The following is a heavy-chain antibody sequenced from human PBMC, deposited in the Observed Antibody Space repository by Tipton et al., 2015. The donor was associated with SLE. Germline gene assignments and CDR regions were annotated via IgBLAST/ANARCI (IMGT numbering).Heavy chain of an antibody. Sequence: TLSLTCTVSGGSISSYYWSWIRQPPGKGLEWIGYIYYSGSISYNPSLKSRVTISVDTSKNQFSLKLSSVTAADTAVYYCARMGRPVVSYAFDIWGQGTMVTVSS. CDR3: ARMGRPVVSYAFDI. CDR2: IYYSGSI. V-gene: IGHV4-59*07. D-gene: IGHD2-8*02. CDR1: GGSISSYY. J-gene: IGHJ3*02.